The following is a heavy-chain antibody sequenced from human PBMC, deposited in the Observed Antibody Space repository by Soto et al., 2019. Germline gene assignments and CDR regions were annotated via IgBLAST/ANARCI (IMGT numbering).Heavy chain of an antibody. CDR3: ARHGNLELGYWFDP. CDR1: GYSFTTYW. J-gene: IGHJ5*02. V-gene: IGHV5-10-1*01. CDR2: IDPSDSYT. D-gene: IGHD1-7*01. Sequence: PGESLKISCKGSGYSFTTYWISWVRQMPGKGLDCMGRIDPSDSYTNYSPSFQGHVTISGDKSISTAYLQWSSLKASDTATYYCARHGNLELGYWFDPWGQGTLVTVSS.